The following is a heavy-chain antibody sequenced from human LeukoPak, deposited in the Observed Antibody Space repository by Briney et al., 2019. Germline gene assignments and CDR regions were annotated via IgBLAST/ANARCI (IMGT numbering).Heavy chain of an antibody. CDR2: IYYSGST. CDR3: ASSHSDYGDYYFDY. D-gene: IGHD4-17*01. CDR1: GGSISSYY. V-gene: IGHV4-59*01. Sequence: PSETLSLTCTVSGGSISSYYWSWIRQPPGKGLEWIGYIYYSGSTNYNPSLKSRVTISVDTSKNQFSLKLSPVTAADTAVYYCASSHSDYGDYYFDYWGQGTLVTVSS. J-gene: IGHJ4*02.